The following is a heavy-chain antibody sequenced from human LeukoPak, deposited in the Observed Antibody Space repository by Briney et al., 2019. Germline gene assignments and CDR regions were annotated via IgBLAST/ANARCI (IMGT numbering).Heavy chain of an antibody. D-gene: IGHD3-16*01. CDR2: ITIPGDRT. CDR3: AKDSVARNRVYDAFDI. V-gene: IGHV3-23*01. Sequence: PGGSLRLSCAPSGFTFNNYAMNCVRQAPRKGLEWVSHITIPGDRTSFTDSVKGRLTMSRDNSRNTLYLQMNSLRAEDTAVYYCAKDSVARNRVYDAFDIWGQGTMVSVSS. CDR1: GFTFNNYA. J-gene: IGHJ3*02.